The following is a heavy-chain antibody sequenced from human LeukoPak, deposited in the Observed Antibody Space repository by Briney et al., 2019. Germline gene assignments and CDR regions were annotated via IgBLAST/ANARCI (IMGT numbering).Heavy chain of an antibody. D-gene: IGHD6-13*01. Sequence: SETLSLTCTVSGGSISSSSYYWGWIRQPPGKGLEWIGSIYYSGSTYYNPSLKSRVTISVDTSKNQFSLKLSSVTAADTAVYYCARGSGLRSWPYYFDCWGQGTLVTVSS. CDR3: ARGSGLRSWPYYFDC. CDR1: GGSISSSSYY. J-gene: IGHJ4*02. V-gene: IGHV4-39*07. CDR2: IYYSGST.